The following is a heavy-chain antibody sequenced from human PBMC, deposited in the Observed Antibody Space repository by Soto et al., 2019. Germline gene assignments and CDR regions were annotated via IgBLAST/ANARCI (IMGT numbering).Heavy chain of an antibody. V-gene: IGHV3-30*03. CDR3: SPQEGIYCTSGRPLYYGMDV. CDR1: GFSFESYG. Sequence: ESGGGVVQPGRSLRLSCAASGFSFESYGMHWVRQAPGKGLEWVALISYDGRKTYYVDAVKGRFTIARDNSKNTLYLQMNGLRGEDTAVYYCSPQEGIYCTSGRPLYYGMDVWGQGTTVIVSS. D-gene: IGHD2-8*01. J-gene: IGHJ6*02. CDR2: ISYDGRKT.